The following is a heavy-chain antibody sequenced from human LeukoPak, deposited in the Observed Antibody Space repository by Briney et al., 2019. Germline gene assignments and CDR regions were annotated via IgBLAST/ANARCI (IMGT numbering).Heavy chain of an antibody. CDR3: ARDRSYGERGYFDY. CDR1: GFTFSSYA. D-gene: IGHD4-17*01. J-gene: IGHJ4*02. V-gene: IGHV3-30*14. CDR2: ISYDGSNK. Sequence: GRSLRLSCAASGFTFSSYAMPWVRQAPGKGLEWVAVISYDGSNKYYADSVKGRFTISRDNSKNTLYLQMNSLRAEDTAVYYCARDRSYGERGYFDYWGQGTLVTVSS.